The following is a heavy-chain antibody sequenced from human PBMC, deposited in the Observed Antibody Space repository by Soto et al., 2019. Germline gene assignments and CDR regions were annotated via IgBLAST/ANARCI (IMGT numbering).Heavy chain of an antibody. V-gene: IGHV1-69*01. Sequence: QVQLVQSGAEVKKPGSSVKVSCKASGGTFSSYAISWVRQAPGQGLEWMGGIIPIFGTANYAQKFQGRVTISADESTSNAYMELSSLRSEDTGVYYCARGVSWGMASIKDAFDIWGQGTMVTVSS. CDR1: GGTFSSYA. CDR2: IIPIFGTA. J-gene: IGHJ3*02. CDR3: ARGVSWGMASIKDAFDI. D-gene: IGHD3-16*01.